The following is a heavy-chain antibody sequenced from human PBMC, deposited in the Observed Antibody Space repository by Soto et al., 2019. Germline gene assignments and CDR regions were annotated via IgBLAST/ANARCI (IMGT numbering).Heavy chain of an antibody. Sequence: SETLSLTCAVSGGSISSSNWWSWVRQPPGKGLEWIGEIYHSGSTNYNPSLKSRVTISVDKSKNQFSLKLSSVTAADTAVYYCAASYDSSGYPLEVDYWGQGTLVTVSS. V-gene: IGHV4-4*02. CDR3: AASYDSSGYPLEVDY. D-gene: IGHD3-22*01. CDR2: IYHSGST. CDR1: GGSISSSNW. J-gene: IGHJ4*02.